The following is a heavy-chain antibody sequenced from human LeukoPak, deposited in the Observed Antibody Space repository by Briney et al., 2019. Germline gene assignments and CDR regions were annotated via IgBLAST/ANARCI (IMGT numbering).Heavy chain of an antibody. Sequence: PSETLSLTCTVSGGSISSGGYYWSWIRQHPGKGLEWIGYIYYSGSTNYNPSLKSRVTISVDTSKNQFSLRLTSVTAADTAVYYCAGERTRPFSITSFSWFDPWGQGTLVTVSS. V-gene: IGHV4-61*08. CDR2: IYYSGST. J-gene: IGHJ5*02. D-gene: IGHD2-2*01. CDR3: AGERTRPFSITSFSWFDP. CDR1: GGSISSGGYY.